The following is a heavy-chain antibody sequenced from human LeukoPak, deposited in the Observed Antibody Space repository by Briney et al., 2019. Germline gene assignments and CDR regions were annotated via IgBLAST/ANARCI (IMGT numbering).Heavy chain of an antibody. CDR3: TRGATRGSSGPDY. D-gene: IGHD6-19*01. CDR2: IRSDGTST. CDR1: GFSFSSYW. J-gene: IGHJ4*02. V-gene: IGHV3-74*01. Sequence: SGGSLRLSCEASGFSFSSYWMHWVRQAPGEGPVWVSLIRSDGTSTSYADSATGRFSISRDNSKNTLYLQMNSLRSEDTALYYCTRGATRGSSGPDYWGQGTLVTVSS.